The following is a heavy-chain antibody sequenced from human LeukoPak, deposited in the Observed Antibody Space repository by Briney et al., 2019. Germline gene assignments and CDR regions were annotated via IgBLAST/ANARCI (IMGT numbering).Heavy chain of an antibody. J-gene: IGHJ4*02. CDR2: ISGSGGST. CDR1: GFTFSSYG. V-gene: IGHV3-23*01. Sequence: GGSLRLSCAASGFTFSSYGMSWVRQAPGKGLEWVSAISGSGGSTYYADSVKGRFTISRDNSKNTLYLQMNSLRAEDTAVYYCAKDLIVDEDYYDSSGYEYFDYWGQGTLVTVSS. D-gene: IGHD3-22*01. CDR3: AKDLIVDEDYYDSSGYEYFDY.